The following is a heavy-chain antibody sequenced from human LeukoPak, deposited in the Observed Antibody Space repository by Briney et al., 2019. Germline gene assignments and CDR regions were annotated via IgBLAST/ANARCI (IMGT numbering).Heavy chain of an antibody. Sequence: DSVKVSRKASGYTFTSYAISWVRHAPGQGLEWMGWISADNGNTHYAQRFQGRVTMTTDTSTSTAYMELRSLRSDDTGVYYCARGVWFGEYNYWGQGTLLTVSS. CDR1: GYTFTSYA. CDR3: ARGVWFGEYNY. D-gene: IGHD3-10*01. V-gene: IGHV1-18*01. CDR2: ISADNGNT. J-gene: IGHJ4*02.